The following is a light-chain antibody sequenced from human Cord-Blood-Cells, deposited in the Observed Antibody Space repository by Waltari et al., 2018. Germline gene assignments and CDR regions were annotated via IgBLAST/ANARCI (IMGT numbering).Light chain of an antibody. V-gene: IGLV2-23*01. CDR1: RSDVGSYNL. Sequence: QSALTQSASVSGSPGQSITFPCTGTRSDVGSYNLVPWYQQHPGKAPKLMIYEGSKRPSGVSNRFSGSKSGNTASLTISGLQAEDEADYYCCSYAGSSTYVFGTGTKVTVL. CDR2: EGS. CDR3: CSYAGSSTYV. J-gene: IGLJ1*01.